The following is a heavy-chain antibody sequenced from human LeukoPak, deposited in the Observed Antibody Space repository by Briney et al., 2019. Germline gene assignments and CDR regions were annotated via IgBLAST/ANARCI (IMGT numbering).Heavy chain of an antibody. CDR1: GYTFTSYA. J-gene: IGHJ4*02. CDR2: INPNSGGT. Sequence: ASVKVSCKSSGYTFTSYAMNWVRQAPGQGLEWMGWINPNSGGTNYAQKFQGRVTMTRDTSISTAYMELSRLRSDDTAVYYCARDLRGYSSSSPDWGQGTLVTVSS. V-gene: IGHV1-2*02. CDR3: ARDLRGYSSSSPD. D-gene: IGHD6-6*01.